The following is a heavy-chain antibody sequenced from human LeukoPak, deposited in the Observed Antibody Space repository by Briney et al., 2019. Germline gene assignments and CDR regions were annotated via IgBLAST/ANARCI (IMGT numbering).Heavy chain of an antibody. CDR3: VKDTLSRIWLHAFDI. CDR2: LSYNRGYI. Sequence: GGSLRLSCEASGFRFDDYAMHWVRQAPGKGLEWVSGLSYNRGYIGYADSVKGRFTISRDNAKNSLHLQMNSLRPHDTALYYRVKDTLSRIWLHAFDIWGQGTMVTVSS. CDR1: GFRFDDYA. J-gene: IGHJ3*02. D-gene: IGHD2-15*01. V-gene: IGHV3-9*01.